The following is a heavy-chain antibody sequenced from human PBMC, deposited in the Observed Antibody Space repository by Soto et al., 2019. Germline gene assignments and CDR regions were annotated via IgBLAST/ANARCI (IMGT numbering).Heavy chain of an antibody. CDR3: ARDPFSGYELGNWFDP. Sequence: GGSLRLSCAASGFTFSSYGMHWVRQAPGKGLEWVAVIWYDGSNKYYADSVKGRFTISRDNSKNTLYLQMNSLRAEDTAVYYCARDPFSGYELGNWFDPWGQGTLVTVSS. CDR2: IWYDGSNK. D-gene: IGHD5-12*01. CDR1: GFTFSSYG. J-gene: IGHJ5*02. V-gene: IGHV3-33*01.